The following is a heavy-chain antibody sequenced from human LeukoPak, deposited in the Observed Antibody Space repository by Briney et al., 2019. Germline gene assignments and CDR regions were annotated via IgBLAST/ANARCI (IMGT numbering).Heavy chain of an antibody. Sequence: PSETLSLTCTVSGGPFSSTSYYWGWIRQPPGKGLERIGDIFHSGSTYYNSSLKSRVTISIDTSKNQFSLKLSSVTAADTAVYYCARLQRGYSYGYVDYWGQGTLVPVSS. J-gene: IGHJ4*02. D-gene: IGHD5-18*01. CDR3: ARLQRGYSYGYVDY. V-gene: IGHV4-39*01. CDR2: IFHSGST. CDR1: GGPFSSTSYY.